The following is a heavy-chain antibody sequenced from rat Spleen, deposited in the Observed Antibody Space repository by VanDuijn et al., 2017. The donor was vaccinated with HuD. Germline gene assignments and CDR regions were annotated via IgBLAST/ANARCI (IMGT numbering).Heavy chain of an antibody. CDR1: GFTFSDYY. CDR2: ISSDGRRN. CDR3: TTGRQLGYFDF. D-gene: IGHD1-10*01. J-gene: IGHJ1*01. Sequence: EVQLVESGGGLVQPGRSLKLSCAASGFTFSDYYMAWVRQAPTKGLEWVATISSDGRRNYYRDSVKGRFTFSRDNAESTLYLQMDSLRSEDTATYYCTTGRQLGYFDFWGPGTMVTVSS. V-gene: IGHV5-20*01.